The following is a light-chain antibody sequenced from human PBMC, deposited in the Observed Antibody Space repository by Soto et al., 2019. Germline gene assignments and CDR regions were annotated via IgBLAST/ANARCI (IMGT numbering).Light chain of an antibody. J-gene: IGKJ1*01. CDR2: DAS. CDR3: QQRSNWPPAWT. CDR1: QSVNSY. Sequence: EIVLTQSPGTLSLSPGEIATLSCSASQSVNSYLAFYQQKPGQAPRLLIYDASNRATGIPARFSGSGSVTDFTLTISSLEPEDFAVYYCQQRSNWPPAWTFGQGTKVDIK. V-gene: IGKV3-11*01.